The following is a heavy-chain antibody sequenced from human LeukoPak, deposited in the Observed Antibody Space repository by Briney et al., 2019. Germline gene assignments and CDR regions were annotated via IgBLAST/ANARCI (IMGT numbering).Heavy chain of an antibody. D-gene: IGHD5-12*01. CDR3: ARFGYVNNWFDP. CDR1: GGSISSYY. J-gene: IGHJ5*02. Sequence: SETLSLTCTVSGGSISSYYWSWIRQPPGKGLEWIGYIYYSGSTNYNPSLKSRVTISVDTSKNQFSLKLSSVTAADTAVYYCARFGYVNNWFDPWGQGTLVTVSS. CDR2: IYYSGST. V-gene: IGHV4-59*12.